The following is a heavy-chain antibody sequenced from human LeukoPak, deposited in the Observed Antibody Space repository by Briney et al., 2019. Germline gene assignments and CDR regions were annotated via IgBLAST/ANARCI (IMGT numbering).Heavy chain of an antibody. CDR1: GYTFTVYY. V-gene: IGHV1-2*02. CDR3: ARDEILWFRELLGY. CDR2: INPNSGGT. D-gene: IGHD3-10*01. J-gene: IGHJ4*02. Sequence: ASVKVSCKASGYTFTVYYMHWVRQAPGQGLEWMGWINPNSGGTDYAQKFQGRVTMTRDTSNSTAYMELSRLRSDDTAVYYCARDEILWFRELLGYWGQGTLVTVSS.